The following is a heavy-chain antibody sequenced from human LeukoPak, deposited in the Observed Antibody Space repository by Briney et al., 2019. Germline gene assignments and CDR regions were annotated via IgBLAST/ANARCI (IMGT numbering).Heavy chain of an antibody. CDR1: GYTFTGYY. Sequence: SVKVSCKASGYTFTGYYIHWVRQAPGQGLEWMGRIIPILGIANYAQKFQGRVTITADKSTSTAYMELSSLRSEDTAVYYCARDKGKNSSPDYWGQGTLVTVSS. J-gene: IGHJ4*02. CDR3: ARDKGKNSSPDY. CDR2: IIPILGIA. D-gene: IGHD6-13*01. V-gene: IGHV1-69*04.